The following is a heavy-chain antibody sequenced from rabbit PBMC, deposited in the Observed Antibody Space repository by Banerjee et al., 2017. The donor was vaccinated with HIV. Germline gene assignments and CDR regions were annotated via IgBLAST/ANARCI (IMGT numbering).Heavy chain of an antibody. Sequence: QSLEESGGDLVKPGAFLKLSCTASGFTLSSYWMCWVRQAPGKGLEWIACIYTGGSGYIAYATWAKGRFTISKTSSTTVTLQMTSLTAADTATYFCARGDTGDGSGSINLWGPGTLVTVS. V-gene: IGHV1S40*01. CDR2: IYTGGSGYI. CDR3: ARGDTGDGSGSINL. J-gene: IGHJ4*01. CDR1: GFTLSSYW. D-gene: IGHD7-1*01.